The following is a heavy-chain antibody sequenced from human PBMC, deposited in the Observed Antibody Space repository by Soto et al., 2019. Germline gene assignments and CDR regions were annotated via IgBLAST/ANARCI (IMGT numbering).Heavy chain of an antibody. D-gene: IGHD2-2*01. CDR3: AKAAPNIVVVPAALDY. CDR1: GFTFSSYG. Sequence: PGGSLRLSCAASGFTFSSYGMHWVRQAPGRGLEWVAVISYDGSNKYYADSVKGRFTISRDNSKNTLYLQMNSLRAEDTAVYYCAKAAPNIVVVPAALDYWGQGTLVTVS. V-gene: IGHV3-30*18. J-gene: IGHJ4*02. CDR2: ISYDGSNK.